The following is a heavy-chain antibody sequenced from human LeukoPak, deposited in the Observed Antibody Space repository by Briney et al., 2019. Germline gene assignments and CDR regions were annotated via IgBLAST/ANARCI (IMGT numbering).Heavy chain of an antibody. J-gene: IGHJ4*02. CDR3: ARRSGSSWSSFDY. Sequence: GGSLRLSCAAPGFTFNNYAMNWVRQAPGKGLEWVSGISGFGGSTYYAPSVKGRLTISRDNFGNMLYLHLDSLRVEDTAIYYCARRSGSSWSSFDYWGQGALVTVSS. CDR1: GFTFNNYA. CDR2: ISGFGGST. V-gene: IGHV3-23*01. D-gene: IGHD6-13*01.